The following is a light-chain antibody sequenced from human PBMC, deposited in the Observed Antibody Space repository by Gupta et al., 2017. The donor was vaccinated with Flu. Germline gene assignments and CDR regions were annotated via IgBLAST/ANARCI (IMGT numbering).Light chain of an antibody. V-gene: IGKV3-15*01. CDR3: QQYNKWPLT. CDR1: QSVSSN. CDR2: GAS. Sequence: PDTLSVSPGERATLSCRASQSVSSNLAWYQKKPGQAPRLLIYGASTRATGIPGRFSGSGSGTEFTLTISSLQSEDFAVYYCQQYNKWPLTFGEGTKVEIK. J-gene: IGKJ1*01.